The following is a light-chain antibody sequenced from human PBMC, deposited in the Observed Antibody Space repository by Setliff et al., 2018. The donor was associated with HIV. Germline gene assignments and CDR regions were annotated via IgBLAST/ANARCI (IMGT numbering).Light chain of an antibody. V-gene: IGLV1-40*01. CDR3: QSYDSSLTAYV. Sequence: QSALTQPPSVSGAPGQRVTISCTGSSSNIGAGFPVHWYQQLPGTAPKLLIYGNINRPSGVPDRTSASKSGTSASLAITGLQAEDEADYYCQSYDSSLTAYVFGSGTKVTVL. J-gene: IGLJ1*01. CDR2: GNI. CDR1: SSNIGAGFP.